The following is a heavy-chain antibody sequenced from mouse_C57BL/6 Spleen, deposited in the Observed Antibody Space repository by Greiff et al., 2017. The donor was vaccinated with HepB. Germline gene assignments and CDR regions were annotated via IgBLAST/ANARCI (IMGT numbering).Heavy chain of an antibody. V-gene: IGHV2-9-1*01. CDR2: IWTGGGT. D-gene: IGHD3-3*01. Sequence: QVQLKESGPGLVAPSQSLSITCTVSGFSFTSYAISWVRQPPGKGLEWLGVIWTGGGTNYNSALKSRLSISKANSKSQVFLKMNSLQTDDTARYYCARNSVPRGRGYYFDYWGQGTTLTVSS. CDR3: ARNSVPRGRGYYFDY. CDR1: GFSFTSYA. J-gene: IGHJ2*01.